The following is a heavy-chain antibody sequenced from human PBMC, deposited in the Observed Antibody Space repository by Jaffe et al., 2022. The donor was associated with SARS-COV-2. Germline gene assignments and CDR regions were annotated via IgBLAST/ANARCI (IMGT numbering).Heavy chain of an antibody. Sequence: QVQLVQSGAEVKRPGSSVRVSCRVSGDTLTSYTISWVRQAPGQGLEWMGKIVPVLRTADYAPEFQGRLTITADRATSTVYMELSGLLSDDAGLYYCARDTSYCLGGYCFPHWGQGTLVSVS. CDR2: IVPVLRTA. D-gene: IGHD2-21*01. CDR1: GDTLTSYT. V-gene: IGHV1-69*08. J-gene: IGHJ4*02. CDR3: ARDTSYCLGGYCFPH.